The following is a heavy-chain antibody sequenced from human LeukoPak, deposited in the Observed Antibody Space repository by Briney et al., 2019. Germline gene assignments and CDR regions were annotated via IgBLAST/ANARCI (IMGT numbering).Heavy chain of an antibody. Sequence: GGSLRLSCAASGFTFSSYGMHWVRQAPGKGLEWVAAIWYDGSIQYYADSVKGRVTISRENSKNTLYLQMDSLRAEDTAVYYCARAGYCSGGSCYGSDYWGQGTLVSVSS. V-gene: IGHV3-33*01. CDR2: IWYDGSIQ. J-gene: IGHJ4*02. CDR3: ARAGYCSGGSCYGSDY. D-gene: IGHD2-15*01. CDR1: GFTFSSYG.